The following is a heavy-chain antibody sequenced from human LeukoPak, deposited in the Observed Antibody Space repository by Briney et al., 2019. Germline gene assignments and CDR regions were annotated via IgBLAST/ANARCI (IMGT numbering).Heavy chain of an antibody. Sequence: GGSLRLSCAVSGFTVSNNHVTWVRQAPGKGLEWVSTISGSGDSTYYADSVKGRFTISRDNSKDTLYLQMSSVRVDDTAVYYCARDRGRYYDSRGFYWGYYFDSWGQGILVTVST. V-gene: IGHV3-23*01. CDR3: ARDRGRYYDSRGFYWGYYFDS. D-gene: IGHD3-22*01. CDR1: GFTVSNNH. CDR2: ISGSGDST. J-gene: IGHJ4*02.